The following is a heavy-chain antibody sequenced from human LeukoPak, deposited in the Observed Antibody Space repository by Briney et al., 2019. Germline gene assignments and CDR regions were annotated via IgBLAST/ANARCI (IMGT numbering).Heavy chain of an antibody. V-gene: IGHV3-74*01. D-gene: IGHD2-8*02. CDR2: IDTDGSNT. J-gene: IGHJ4*02. CDR3: ARGLLGIDF. CDR1: GFTLSSYW. Sequence: GGSLRLSCAASGFTLSSYWMHWVRQAPGKGLMWVSRIDTDGSNTNYADSVEGRFTISRDNAKNTLYLQMNSLRAEDTAVYYCARGLLGIDFWGQGTLVTVSS.